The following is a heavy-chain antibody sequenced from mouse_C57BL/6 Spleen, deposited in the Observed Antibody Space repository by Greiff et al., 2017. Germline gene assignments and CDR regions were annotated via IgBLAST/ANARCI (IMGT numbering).Heavy chain of an antibody. CDR1: GYTFTSYG. Sequence: VMLVESGAELARPGASVKLSCKASGYTFTSYGISWVKQRTGQGLEWIGEIYPRSGNTYYNEKFKGKATLTADKSSSTAYMELRSLTSEDSAVYFCARITTVVAFDYWGQGTTLTVSA. CDR3: ARITTVVAFDY. J-gene: IGHJ2*01. V-gene: IGHV1-81*01. CDR2: IYPRSGNT. D-gene: IGHD1-1*01.